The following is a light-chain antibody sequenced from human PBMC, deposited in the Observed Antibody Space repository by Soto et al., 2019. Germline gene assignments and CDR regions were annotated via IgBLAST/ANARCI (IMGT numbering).Light chain of an antibody. V-gene: IGKV3-20*01. CDR3: QQYAASPIT. J-gene: IGKJ5*01. Sequence: EIVLTQSPGTLSLSPGERATLSCRASQSVGRDYLAWFQQKPGQPPRLLIHDASSRATAIPDRFSGSGSGTDFTLTISRLEPEDFAMYYCQQYAASPITFGQGIRLEIK. CDR1: QSVGRDY. CDR2: DAS.